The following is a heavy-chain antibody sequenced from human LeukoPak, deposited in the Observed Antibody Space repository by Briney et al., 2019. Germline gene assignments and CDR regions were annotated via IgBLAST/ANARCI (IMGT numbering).Heavy chain of an antibody. CDR1: GYTFTGYS. D-gene: IGHD3-3*01. Sequence: ASVKVSCKASGYTFTGYSMHWVRQAPGQGLEWMGWINPNSGGTNYAQKFQGRVTMTRDTSISTAYMELSRLRSDDTAAYYCARVANLEWLSHFDYWGQGTLVTVSS. J-gene: IGHJ4*02. CDR2: INPNSGGT. CDR3: ARVANLEWLSHFDY. V-gene: IGHV1-2*02.